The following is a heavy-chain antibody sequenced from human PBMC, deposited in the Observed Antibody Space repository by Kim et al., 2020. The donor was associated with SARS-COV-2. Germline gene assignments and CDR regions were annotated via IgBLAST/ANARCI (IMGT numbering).Heavy chain of an antibody. CDR3: ARDVYCSGGSCYSYGMDV. J-gene: IGHJ6*02. CDR2: IKQDGSEK. CDR1: GFTFSSYW. Sequence: GGSLRLSCAASGFTFSSYWMSWFRQAPGKGLEWVANIKQDGSEKYYVDSVKGRFTISRDNAKNSLYLQMNSLRAEETAVYYCARDVYCSGGSCYSYGMDVWGQGSTVTVSS. D-gene: IGHD2-15*01. V-gene: IGHV3-7*03.